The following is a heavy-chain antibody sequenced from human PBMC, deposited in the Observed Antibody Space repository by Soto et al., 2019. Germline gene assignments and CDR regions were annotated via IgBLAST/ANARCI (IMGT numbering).Heavy chain of an antibody. J-gene: IGHJ4*02. CDR1: GFTFSSYP. D-gene: IGHD3-3*01. Sequence: EVQVLESGGGLVQPGGSLRLSCVASGFTFSSYPMSWVRQAPGKGLEWVSGIGGSGDGTYYTESLKGRFTISRDNSRNTLYLQMNSLTAEDTAVYYCAKITLEWLLSPRDPLDYWGQGTLVTVSS. CDR2: IGGSGDGT. V-gene: IGHV3-23*01. CDR3: AKITLEWLLSPRDPLDY.